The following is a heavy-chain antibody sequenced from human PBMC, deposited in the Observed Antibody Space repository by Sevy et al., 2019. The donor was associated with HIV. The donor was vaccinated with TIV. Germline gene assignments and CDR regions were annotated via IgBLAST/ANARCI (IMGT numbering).Heavy chain of an antibody. Sequence: GGSLRLSCAASGFTFRNYALGWVRQAPGKGLEWVSALSGDGENTHYADSVRGRFTISRDNFKNTLYLQMNSLRAEDTALYYCARDGRGISAFDIWGPGTMVTVSS. V-gene: IGHV3-23*01. D-gene: IGHD3-3*02. J-gene: IGHJ3*02. CDR1: GFTFRNYA. CDR3: ARDGRGISAFDI. CDR2: LSGDGENT.